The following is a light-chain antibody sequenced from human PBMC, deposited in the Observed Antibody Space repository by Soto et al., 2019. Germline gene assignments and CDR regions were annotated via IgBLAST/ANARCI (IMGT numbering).Light chain of an antibody. CDR3: QQYGASPRT. Sequence: EIVMTQSPATLSVSPGETATLSCRASQSVSNNVAWYQQKPGQAPRLLILGASTRATGIPDRFSGSGSGTDFTLTISGLEPEDFAVSYCQQYGASPRTFGQGTKV. J-gene: IGKJ1*01. CDR1: QSVSNN. CDR2: GAS. V-gene: IGKV3-20*01.